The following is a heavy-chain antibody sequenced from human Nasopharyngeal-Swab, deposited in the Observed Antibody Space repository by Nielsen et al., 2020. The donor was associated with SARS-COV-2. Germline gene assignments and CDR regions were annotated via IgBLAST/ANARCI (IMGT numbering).Heavy chain of an antibody. CDR3: ARGSGSYKESLFDY. J-gene: IGHJ4*02. V-gene: IGHV3-30*03. Sequence: GGSLRLSCAASGFTFSSYGIHWVRQAPGKGLEWVAVISYDGSNKYYADSVKGRFTISRDNSKNTLYLQMNSLRAEDTAVYYCARGSGSYKESLFDYWGQGTLVTVSS. D-gene: IGHD1-26*01. CDR1: GFTFSSYG. CDR2: ISYDGSNK.